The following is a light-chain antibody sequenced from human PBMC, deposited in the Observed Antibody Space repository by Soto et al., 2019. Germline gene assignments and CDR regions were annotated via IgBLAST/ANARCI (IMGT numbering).Light chain of an antibody. CDR2: GAS. V-gene: IGKV3-20*01. J-gene: IGKJ1*01. CDR3: QQYGSSPPWT. Sequence: EIVLTQSPGTLSLSPGERATLSCRASQSVSSSYLAWYQQKPGQAHRLLIYGASSRATGIPDRLSGSGSGTDFTLTISRLEPEDFAVYYCQQYGSSPPWTFGQGTKVEIK. CDR1: QSVSSSY.